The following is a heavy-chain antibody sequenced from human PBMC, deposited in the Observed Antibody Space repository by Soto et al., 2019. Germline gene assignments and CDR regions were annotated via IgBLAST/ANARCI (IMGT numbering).Heavy chain of an antibody. Sequence: ASVKVSCKASGYTFTSYGIHWVRQAPGQRLEWMGWISAHTGSSEYAQRFQGRVTMTTDRSTSTAYMELRSLRSDDTAVYYCAGAFFYQGSDSRGYSFDAFDFWGPGTLVTVSS. CDR2: ISAHTGSS. CDR1: GYTFTSYG. J-gene: IGHJ3*01. CDR3: AGAFFYQGSDSRGYSFDAFDF. D-gene: IGHD3-22*01. V-gene: IGHV1-18*01.